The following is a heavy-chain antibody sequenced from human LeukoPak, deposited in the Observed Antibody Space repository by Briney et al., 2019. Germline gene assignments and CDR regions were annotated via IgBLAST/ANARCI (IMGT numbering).Heavy chain of an antibody. V-gene: IGHV1-18*01. CDR3: ARDHDSSGYYQNFDY. CDR2: ISAYNGNT. Sequence: ASVKVSCKASGYTFTSYGISWVRQAPGQGLEWMGWISAYNGNTNYAQKLQGRVTMTTDTYTSTAYMELRSLRSDDTAVYYCARDHDSSGYYQNFDYWGQGTLVTVSS. D-gene: IGHD3-22*01. CDR1: GYTFTSYG. J-gene: IGHJ4*02.